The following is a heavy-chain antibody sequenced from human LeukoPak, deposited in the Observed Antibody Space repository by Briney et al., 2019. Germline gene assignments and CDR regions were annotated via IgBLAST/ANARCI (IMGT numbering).Heavy chain of an antibody. CDR1: RGSLSSYY. D-gene: IGHD5-18*01. V-gene: IGHV4-59*08. J-gene: IGHJ3*02. CDR2: IYYSGGT. CDR3: ARRRFSYGDNDAFDI. Sequence: SETLSLTCTISRGSLSSYYWRWIRQSPGKGPEWLGYIYYSGGTNYNPSLESRVTISVDRSTNQFSLKVRSVTAADTAVYYCARRRFSYGDNDAFDIWGQGTMVTVSS.